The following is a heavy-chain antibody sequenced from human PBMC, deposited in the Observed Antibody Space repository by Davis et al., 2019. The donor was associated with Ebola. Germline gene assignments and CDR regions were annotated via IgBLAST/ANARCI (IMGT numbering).Heavy chain of an antibody. CDR2: INHSGST. D-gene: IGHD3-3*01. CDR3: AHDFWSGYPRY. Sequence: SETLSLTCAVYGGSFSGYYWSWIRQPPGKGLEWIGEINHSGSTNYNPSLKSRVTISVDTSKNQFSLKLSSVTAADTAVYYCAHDFWSGYPRYWGQGTLVTVSS. V-gene: IGHV4-34*01. J-gene: IGHJ4*02. CDR1: GGSFSGYY.